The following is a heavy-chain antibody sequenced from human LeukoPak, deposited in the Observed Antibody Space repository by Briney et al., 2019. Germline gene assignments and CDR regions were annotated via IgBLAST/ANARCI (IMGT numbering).Heavy chain of an antibody. D-gene: IGHD1-26*01. CDR1: GGSISSYY. CDR3: ARTLPSGSSDY. V-gene: IGHV4-59*01. Sequence: SETLSLTCTVSGGSISSYYWSWIRQPPGKGLEWIGYIYYSGSTNYNPSLKSRVTISVDTSNNQFSLLLSSVTAADTAVYYCARTLPSGSSDYWGQGTLVTVSS. CDR2: IYYSGST. J-gene: IGHJ4*02.